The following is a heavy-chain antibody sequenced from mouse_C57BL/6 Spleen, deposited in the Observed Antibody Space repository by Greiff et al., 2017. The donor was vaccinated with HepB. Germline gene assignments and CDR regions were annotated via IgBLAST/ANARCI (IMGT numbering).Heavy chain of an antibody. CDR2: IDPSDSET. J-gene: IGHJ4*01. V-gene: IGHV1-52*01. D-gene: IGHD2-4*01. CDR3: ARWGLRRHAMDY. CDR1: GYTFTSYW. Sequence: QVQLQQPGAELVRPGSSVKLSCKASGYTFTSYWMHWVKQRPIQGLEWIGNIDPSDSETHYNQKFKDKATLTVDKSSSTAYMQLSSLTSEDSAVYYCARWGLRRHAMDYWGQGTSVTVSS.